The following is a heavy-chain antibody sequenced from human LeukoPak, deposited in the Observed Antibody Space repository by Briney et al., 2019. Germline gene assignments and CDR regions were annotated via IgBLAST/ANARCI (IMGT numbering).Heavy chain of an antibody. CDR1: GGSISSSSYY. Sequence: PSETLLLTCTVSGGSISSSSYYWGWIRQPPGMGLEWIGSIYYSGTTYYNPSLKSRVTISIDTSKNQFSLKLSSVTAADTAVYYCARDLLLTLLEAAAGTRYFDLWGRGTLVTVSS. CDR3: ARDLLLTLLEAAAGTRYFDL. J-gene: IGHJ2*01. CDR2: IYYSGTT. V-gene: IGHV4-39*07. D-gene: IGHD6-13*01.